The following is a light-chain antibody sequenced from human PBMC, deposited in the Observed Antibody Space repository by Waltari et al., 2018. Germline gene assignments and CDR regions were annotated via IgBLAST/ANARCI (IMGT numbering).Light chain of an antibody. CDR1: QSIRSW. V-gene: IGKV1-5*03. CDR3: QQYDRYPWT. Sequence: DIQMTQSTSTLSASVGDTVSITCRASQSIRSWLAWYQRQQGKAPNLLIYEASTLESGVPSRFSGSGSGTEFTLVISSLQPEDFASYHCQQYDRYPWTFGLGTEVEIK. J-gene: IGKJ1*01. CDR2: EAS.